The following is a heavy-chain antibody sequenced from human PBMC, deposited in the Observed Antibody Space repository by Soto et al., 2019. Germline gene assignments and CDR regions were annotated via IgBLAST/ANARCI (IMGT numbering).Heavy chain of an antibody. D-gene: IGHD3-22*01. J-gene: IGHJ4*02. V-gene: IGHV1-18*01. CDR1: GYTFTSYG. Sequence: GASVKVSCKASGYTFTSYGISWVRQAPGQGLEWMGWISAYNGNTNYAQKFQGRVTITADESTSTAYMELSSLRSEDTAVYYCARDRRGYYDSSGMFDYWGQGTLVTVSS. CDR3: ARDRRGYYDSSGMFDY. CDR2: ISAYNGNT.